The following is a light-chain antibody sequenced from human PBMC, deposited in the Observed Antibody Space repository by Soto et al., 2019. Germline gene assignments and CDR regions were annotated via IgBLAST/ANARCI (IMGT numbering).Light chain of an antibody. CDR2: SNN. J-gene: IGLJ3*02. CDR3: AAWDDSLNGWV. Sequence: QSVLTQPPSASGTPGRGLPTFCPESGSTTGSNTVNWYQQLPGTAPKLLIYSNNQRPSGVPDRFSGSKSGTSASLAISGLQSEDEADYYCAAWDDSLNGWVFGGGTKLTVL. V-gene: IGLV1-44*01. CDR1: GSTTGSNT.